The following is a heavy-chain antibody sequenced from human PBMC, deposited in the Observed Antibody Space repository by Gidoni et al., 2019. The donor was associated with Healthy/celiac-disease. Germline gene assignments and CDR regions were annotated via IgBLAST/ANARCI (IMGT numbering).Heavy chain of an antibody. D-gene: IGHD2-21*01. CDR3: ARASAYCGGDCYSREYFQH. J-gene: IGHJ1*01. Sequence: QVQLVQSGAEVKKPGASVKVSCKASGYTFTSYAMHWVRQAPGQRLEWRGWINAGNGNTKYSQKFQGRVTITRDTSASTAYMELSSLRSEDTAVYYCARASAYCGGDCYSREYFQHWGQGTLVTVSS. CDR2: INAGNGNT. CDR1: GYTFTSYA. V-gene: IGHV1-3*01.